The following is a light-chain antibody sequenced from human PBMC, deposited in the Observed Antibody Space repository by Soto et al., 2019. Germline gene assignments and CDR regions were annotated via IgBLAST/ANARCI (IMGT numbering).Light chain of an antibody. Sequence: EIVLTQSPGSLSLSPGQRATLSCRASQSVDSTFFAWYQKKPGQAPRLLIYGASKRDTGGPDRFSGSGSGTDFTLTISSLEPEDLAVYSCQQYMSSVTFGQGTKVEI. J-gene: IGKJ1*01. CDR3: QQYMSSVT. V-gene: IGKV3-20*01. CDR2: GAS. CDR1: QSVDSTF.